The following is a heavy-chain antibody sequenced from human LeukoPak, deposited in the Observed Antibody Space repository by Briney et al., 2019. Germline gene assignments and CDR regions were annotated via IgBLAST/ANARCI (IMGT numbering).Heavy chain of an antibody. CDR3: ARESTTTWGGRFDP. J-gene: IGHJ5*02. CDR2: IYTSGST. Sequence: SETLSLTCTVSGGSISSYYWSWIRQPPGKGLEWIGRIYTSGSTNYNPSLKSRVTMSVDTSKNQFSLKLSSVTAADTAVYYCARESTTTWGGRFDPWGQGTQVTVFS. D-gene: IGHD2-2*01. V-gene: IGHV4-4*07. CDR1: GGSISSYY.